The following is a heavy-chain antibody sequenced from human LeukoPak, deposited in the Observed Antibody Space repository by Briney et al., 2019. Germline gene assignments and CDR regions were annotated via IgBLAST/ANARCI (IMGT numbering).Heavy chain of an antibody. J-gene: IGHJ1*01. Sequence: SETLSLTCAVYGGSFSGYYRSWIRQPPGKGLEWIGEINHSGSTNYNPSLKSRVTISVDTSKNQFSLKLSSVTAADTAVYYCARGQWYYDSSGYYRTPKKYFQHWGQGTLVTVSS. D-gene: IGHD3-22*01. CDR2: INHSGST. V-gene: IGHV4-34*01. CDR3: ARGQWYYDSSGYYRTPKKYFQH. CDR1: GGSFSGYY.